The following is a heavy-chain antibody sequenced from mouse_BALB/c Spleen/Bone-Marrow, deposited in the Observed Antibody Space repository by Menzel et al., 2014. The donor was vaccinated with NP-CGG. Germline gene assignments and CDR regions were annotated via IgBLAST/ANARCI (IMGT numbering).Heavy chain of an antibody. CDR1: GYTFTSYW. CDR3: ARWGDDGTFDY. Sequence: QVQLQQSGAELAKPGASVKMSCKASGYTFTSYWMHWVKQRPGQGLEWIGYISPSTGYTEYNQKFKDKATLTADKSSSTAYMQLSSLTSEDSAVYYCARWGDDGTFDYWGQGTTLTVSS. V-gene: IGHV1-7*01. D-gene: IGHD2-12*01. CDR2: ISPSTGYT. J-gene: IGHJ2*01.